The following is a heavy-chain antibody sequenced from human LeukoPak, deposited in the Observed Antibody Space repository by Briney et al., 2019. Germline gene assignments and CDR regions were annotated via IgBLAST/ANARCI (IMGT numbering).Heavy chain of an antibody. CDR1: GFTFSSYW. CDR2: INSDGSGT. D-gene: IGHD4-17*01. CDR3: TRLMTTVTTAAFDI. J-gene: IGHJ3*02. V-gene: IGHV3-74*01. Sequence: PGGSLRLFCAASGFTFSSYWMHWVRQAPGKGLVWVSRINSDGSGTTYADSVKGRFTISRDNARNTLYLQMNSLRAEDTAVYYCTRLMTTVTTAAFDIWGQGTMVTVSS.